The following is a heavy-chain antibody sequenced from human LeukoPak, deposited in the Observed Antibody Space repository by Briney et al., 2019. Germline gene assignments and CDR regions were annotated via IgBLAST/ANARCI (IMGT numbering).Heavy chain of an antibody. J-gene: IGHJ5*02. Sequence: PSETLSLTCTVSHYSISSNYYWGWIRQHPGKGLEWIGYIYYSGSTYYNPPLKSRVTISVDTSKNQFSLKLSSVTAADTAVYYCAREGSDPPWFDPWVQGTLVTVSS. D-gene: IGHD1-26*01. CDR1: HYSISSNYY. CDR3: AREGSDPPWFDP. V-gene: IGHV4-31*03. CDR2: IYYSGST.